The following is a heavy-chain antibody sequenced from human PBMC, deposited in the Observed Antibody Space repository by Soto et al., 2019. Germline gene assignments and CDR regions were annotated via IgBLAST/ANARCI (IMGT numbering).Heavy chain of an antibody. CDR2: IDNDGSDT. D-gene: IGHD3-22*01. CDR1: GFTFSSYW. Sequence: EVQLVESGGGLVQPGGSLRLSCAASGFTFSSYWIHWVRQAPGRGLVWLSRIDNDGSDTIYADSVKGRFPISRDNAKNTLYLQMNSLRAEDTALYYCARGGYHHGFDIWGQGTVVTVSS. V-gene: IGHV3-74*01. CDR3: ARGGYHHGFDI. J-gene: IGHJ3*02.